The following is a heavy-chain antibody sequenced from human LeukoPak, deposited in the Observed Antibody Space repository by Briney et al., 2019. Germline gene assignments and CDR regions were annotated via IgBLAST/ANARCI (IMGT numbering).Heavy chain of an antibody. V-gene: IGHV4-59*01. D-gene: IGHD4-17*01. J-gene: IGHJ4*02. CDR1: GGSISSYY. Sequence: SETLSLTCTVSGGSISSYYWSWIRQPPGKGLEWIGYIYYSGSTNYNPSLKSRVTISVDTSKNQFSLKLSSVTAADTAVYYCARGRRYGDFDYWGRGTLVTVSS. CDR3: ARGRRYGDFDY. CDR2: IYYSGST.